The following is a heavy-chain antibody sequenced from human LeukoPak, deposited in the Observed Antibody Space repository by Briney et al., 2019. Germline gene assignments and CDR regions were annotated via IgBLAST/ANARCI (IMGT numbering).Heavy chain of an antibody. D-gene: IGHD3-10*01. CDR1: GYTFTSYG. CDR2: ISAYNGNT. Sequence: ASVKVSCKASGYTFTSYGISWVRQAPGQGLEWMGWISAYNGNTNYAQKLQGRVTMTTDTSTSTAYMELRSLRSEDTAVYYCAREDYGSGSYYNSNPDYYYYGMDVWGQGTTVTVSS. J-gene: IGHJ6*02. V-gene: IGHV1-18*01. CDR3: AREDYGSGSYYNSNPDYYYYGMDV.